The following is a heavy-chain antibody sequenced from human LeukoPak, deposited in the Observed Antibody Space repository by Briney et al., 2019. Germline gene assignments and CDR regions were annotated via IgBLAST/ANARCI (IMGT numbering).Heavy chain of an antibody. J-gene: IGHJ4*02. CDR1: GGSISSGGYY. CDR2: IYYSGST. Sequence: PSETLSLTCTVSGGSISSGGYYWSWIRQHPGKGLEWIGYIYYSGSTYYNPSLKSRVTISVGTSKNQFSLKLSSVTAADTAVYYCARGLMTVAGVFDYWGQGTLVTVSS. CDR3: ARGLMTVAGVFDY. D-gene: IGHD6-19*01. V-gene: IGHV4-31*03.